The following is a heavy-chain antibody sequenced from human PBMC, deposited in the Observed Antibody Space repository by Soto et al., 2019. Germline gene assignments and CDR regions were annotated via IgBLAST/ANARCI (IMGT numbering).Heavy chain of an antibody. CDR1: GYTFTSYG. CDR2: INPYNGNT. Sequence: ASVKVSCKASGYTFTSYGISWVRQAPGQGLEWMAWINPYNGNTKYAEKFLGRVTVTTDTSTATAYMEVRGLTSDDTAVFYCARVGVGLAAPRVWPYWGQGTPVTVSS. J-gene: IGHJ4*02. CDR3: ARVGVGLAAPRVWPY. V-gene: IGHV1-18*01. D-gene: IGHD6-13*01.